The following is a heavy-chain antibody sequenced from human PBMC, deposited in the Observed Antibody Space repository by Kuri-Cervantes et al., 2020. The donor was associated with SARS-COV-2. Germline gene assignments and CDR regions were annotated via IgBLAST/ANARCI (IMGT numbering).Heavy chain of an antibody. CDR1: GGSISSYY. Sequence: SATLSLTCTVSGGSISSYYWNWIRQRPGKGLEWIGYIDNSGSTNYNPSLESRLNMSVDTSKNQFSLRLNSVTAADTAVYYCARDPGYSSSWVDYWGQGTLVTVSS. CDR3: ARDPGYSSSWVDY. D-gene: IGHD6-13*01. J-gene: IGHJ4*02. CDR2: IDNSGST. V-gene: IGHV4-59*12.